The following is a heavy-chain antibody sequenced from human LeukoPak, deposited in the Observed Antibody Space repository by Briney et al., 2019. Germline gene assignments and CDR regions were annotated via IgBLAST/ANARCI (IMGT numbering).Heavy chain of an antibody. Sequence: PGGSLRLSCAASGFAVSNNYMSWVRQAPGKGLEWVSVIYSGGSTYYADSVKGRFTISRDNSKNTLYLQMNSLRAEDTAVYYCARVAYSGYDFDYWGQGTLVTVSS. CDR2: IYSGGST. CDR3: ARVAYSGYDFDY. D-gene: IGHD5-12*01. J-gene: IGHJ4*02. CDR1: GFAVSNNY. V-gene: IGHV3-53*01.